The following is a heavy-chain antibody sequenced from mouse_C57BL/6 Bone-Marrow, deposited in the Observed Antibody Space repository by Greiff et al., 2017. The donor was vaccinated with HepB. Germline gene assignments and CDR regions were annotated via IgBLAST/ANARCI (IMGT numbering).Heavy chain of an antibody. J-gene: IGHJ4*01. CDR3: ARDMGGSRGYYAMDY. Sequence: EVQLVESEGGLVQPGSSMKLSCTASGFTFSDYYMAWVRQVPEKGLEWVANINYDGSSTYYLDSLKSRFIISRDNAKNILYLQMSSLKSEDTATYYCARDMGGSRGYYAMDYWGQGTSVTVSS. CDR1: GFTFSDYY. CDR2: INYDGSST. V-gene: IGHV5-16*01. D-gene: IGHD1-1*01.